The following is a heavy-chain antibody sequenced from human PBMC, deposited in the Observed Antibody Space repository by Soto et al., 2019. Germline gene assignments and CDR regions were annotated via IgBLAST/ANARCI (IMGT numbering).Heavy chain of an antibody. CDR1: GFIFSTYG. CDR3: XXXXXXXXXXFDS. J-gene: IGHJ4*02. V-gene: IGHV3-33*01. CDR2: IWSDGNNK. Sequence: QVQLVESGGGVVQPGRSLRLSCAASGFIFSTYGMHWVRQAPGKGLEWVAGIWSDGNNKFYADSVKGRFTISRDNSKXXXXXXXXXXXXXXXXXXXXXXXXXXXXXXFDSWGQGTLVTVSS.